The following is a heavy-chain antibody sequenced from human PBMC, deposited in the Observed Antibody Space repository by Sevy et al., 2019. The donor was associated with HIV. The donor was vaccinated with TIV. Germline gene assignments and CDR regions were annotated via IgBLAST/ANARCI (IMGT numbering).Heavy chain of an antibody. CDR2: IWYDGSNK. Sequence: GGSLRLSCAASGFTFSSYGVHWVRQAPGKGLEWVAVIWYDGSNKYYADSVKGRFTISRDNSKNTLYLQMNSLRAEDTAVYYCASDQQWLTDWGQGTLVTVSS. D-gene: IGHD6-19*01. J-gene: IGHJ4*02. CDR1: GFTFSSYG. V-gene: IGHV3-33*08. CDR3: ASDQQWLTD.